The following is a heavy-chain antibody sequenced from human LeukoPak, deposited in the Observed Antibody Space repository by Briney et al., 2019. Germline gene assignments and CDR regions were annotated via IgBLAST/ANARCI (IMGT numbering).Heavy chain of an antibody. CDR2: IYYSGST. V-gene: IGHV4-59*01. CDR1: GGSISSYY. CDR3: ARGGYCSSTSCYGPDAFDI. Sequence: SETLSLTCTVSGGSISSYYWSWIRQPPGKGLEWIGYIYYSGSTNYNPSLKSRVTISVDTSKNQFSLKLSSVTAADTAVYYCARGGYCSSTSCYGPDAFDIWGQGTIVTVSS. D-gene: IGHD2-2*01. J-gene: IGHJ3*02.